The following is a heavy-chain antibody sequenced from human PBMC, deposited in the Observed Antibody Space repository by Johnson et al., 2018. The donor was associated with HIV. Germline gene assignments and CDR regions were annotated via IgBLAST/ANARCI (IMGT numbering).Heavy chain of an antibody. Sequence: HVQLVESGGGVVQPGRSLRLSCAASGFTFSLYAMHWVRQAPGKGLEWVAVISYDGSTKYYANSVKGRFTIFRDNSENTMYLQMNRLRADDTAVYFCTKDSTNWGYDAFDIWGQGTMVTVSS. CDR3: TKDSTNWGYDAFDI. CDR1: GFTFSLYA. J-gene: IGHJ3*02. CDR2: ISYDGSTK. D-gene: IGHD7-27*01. V-gene: IGHV3-30-3*01.